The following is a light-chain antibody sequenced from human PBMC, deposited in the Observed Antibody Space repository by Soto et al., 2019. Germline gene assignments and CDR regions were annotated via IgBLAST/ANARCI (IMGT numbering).Light chain of an antibody. Sequence: EIVLTQIPGTLSLSPGERATLSCRASQSVGRNYVAWYQQKPGQAPRVIIYAASNRASGIPDRFSGSGSGSDFTLTISRLEPEDFAVYYCQQYGTSPWAFGQGTKVEIK. CDR2: AAS. CDR3: QQYGTSPWA. V-gene: IGKV3-20*01. J-gene: IGKJ1*01. CDR1: QSVGRNY.